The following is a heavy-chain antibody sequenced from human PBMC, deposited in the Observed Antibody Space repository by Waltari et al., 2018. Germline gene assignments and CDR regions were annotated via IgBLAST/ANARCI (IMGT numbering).Heavy chain of an antibody. V-gene: IGHV3-21*01. J-gene: IGHJ3*02. CDR3: ARDRLRFLGGNTFDI. Sequence: EVQLVESGGGLVKPGGSLRLSCAASGFTFSIYSMNWCRQAPGKVLEWVSFISSSSSYIFYADSVKGRFTISRDNAKNSLYLQMNSLRAEDTAVYYCARDRLRFLGGNTFDIWGQGTMVTVS. CDR2: ISSSSSYI. D-gene: IGHD3-3*01. CDR1: GFTFSIYS.